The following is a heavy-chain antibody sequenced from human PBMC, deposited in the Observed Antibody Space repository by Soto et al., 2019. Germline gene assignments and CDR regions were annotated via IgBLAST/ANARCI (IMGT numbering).Heavy chain of an antibody. V-gene: IGHV3-15*01. CDR3: TTGLTGTTFLYYYYYGMDV. Sequence: GGSLRLSCAASGFTFSNAWMSWVRQAPGKXLEWVGRIKSKTDGGTTDYAAPVKGRFTISRDDSKNTLYLQMNSLKTEDTAVYYCTTGLTGTTFLYYYYYGMDVWGQGTTVTVSS. J-gene: IGHJ6*02. CDR2: IKSKTDGGTT. D-gene: IGHD1-7*01. CDR1: GFTFSNAW.